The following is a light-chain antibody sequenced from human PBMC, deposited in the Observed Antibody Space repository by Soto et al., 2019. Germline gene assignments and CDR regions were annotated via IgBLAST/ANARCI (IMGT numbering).Light chain of an antibody. CDR1: QSVSNNY. CDR3: QQHGRSSFT. CDR2: GAS. V-gene: IGKV3-20*01. J-gene: IGKJ3*01. Sequence: EIVLTQSPGTLSLSPWERATLSCRASQSVSNNYLASYQQRPGQAPRVVIYGASTRATGIPERFSGSGSGTAFTLTTSSLEHEDFAAYYCQQHGRSSFTFGPGTKVDIK.